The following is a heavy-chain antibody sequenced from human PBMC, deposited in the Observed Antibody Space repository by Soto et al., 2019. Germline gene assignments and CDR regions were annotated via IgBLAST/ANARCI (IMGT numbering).Heavy chain of an antibody. CDR3: ARGRSTTATSDY. CDR2: INHSGST. Sequence: LSLTCAVYGGSFSGYYWSWIRQPPGKGLEWIGEINHSGSTNYNPSLKSRVTISVDTSKNQFSLKLSSVTAADTAVYYCARGRSTTATSDYWGQGTLVTVSS. CDR1: GGSFSGYY. J-gene: IGHJ4*02. V-gene: IGHV4-34*01. D-gene: IGHD4-17*01.